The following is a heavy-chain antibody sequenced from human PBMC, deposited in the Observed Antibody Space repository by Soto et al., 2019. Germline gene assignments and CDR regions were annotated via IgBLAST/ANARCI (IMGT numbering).Heavy chain of an antibody. D-gene: IGHD3-9*01. Sequence: GGSLRLSCAASGFTFKNCAMHWVRQAPGKGLEWVAVISYDGSIEFYADSVKGRFTISRDDFKNTMFLRMGSLRVEDTAVYYCARGLRDLVWRLPFGYWGQGTLVTVPS. V-gene: IGHV3-30-3*01. CDR1: GFTFKNCA. J-gene: IGHJ4*02. CDR3: ARGLRDLVWRLPFGY. CDR2: ISYDGSIE.